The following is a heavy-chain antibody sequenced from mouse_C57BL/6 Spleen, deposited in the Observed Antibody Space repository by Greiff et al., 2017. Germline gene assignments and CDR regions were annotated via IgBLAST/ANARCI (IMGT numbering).Heavy chain of an antibody. CDR3: ARSDYAPPGAY. CDR1: GYTFTDYY. V-gene: IGHV1-76*01. J-gene: IGHJ3*01. Sequence: VQLQQSGAELVRPGASVKLSCKASGYTFTDYYINWVKQRPGQGLEWIPRIYPGSGNTYYNEKFKGKATLTAEKSSSTAYMQLSSLTSEDSAVYFCARSDYAPPGAYWGQGTLVTVSA. CDR2: IYPGSGNT. D-gene: IGHD1-1*01.